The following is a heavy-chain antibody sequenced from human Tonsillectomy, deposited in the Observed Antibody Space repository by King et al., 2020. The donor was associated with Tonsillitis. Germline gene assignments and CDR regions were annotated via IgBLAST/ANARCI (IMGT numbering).Heavy chain of an antibody. V-gene: IGHV4-59*01. J-gene: IGHJ4*02. CDR3: VREKLAARPASYDY. D-gene: IGHD6-6*01. Sequence: QLQESGPGLVKPSETLSLTCTVSGGSMNTYYWSWIRQPPGKGLEWMGHIYYSGSTYYNPSLKGRVTISLDTSKNQFSLKLTSVTAADTAAYYCVREKLAARPASYDYWGQGALVTVSS. CDR1: GGSMNTYY. CDR2: IYYSGST.